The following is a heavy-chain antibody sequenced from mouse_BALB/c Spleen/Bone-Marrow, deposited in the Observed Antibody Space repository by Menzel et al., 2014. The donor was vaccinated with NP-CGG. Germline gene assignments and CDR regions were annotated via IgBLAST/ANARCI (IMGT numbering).Heavy chain of an antibody. CDR1: GYAFTDYL. CDR3: ARYDGYSDY. Sequence: VKLVESGAELVRPGTSVKVSCKASGYAFTDYLMEWLKQRPGQGLEWIGVINPGSGSTNYNEKFKDKATLTADKSSSTAYMQLSSLTSDDSAVYFCARYDGYSDYWGQGTILTVSS. D-gene: IGHD2-3*01. CDR2: INPGSGST. V-gene: IGHV1-54*03. J-gene: IGHJ2*01.